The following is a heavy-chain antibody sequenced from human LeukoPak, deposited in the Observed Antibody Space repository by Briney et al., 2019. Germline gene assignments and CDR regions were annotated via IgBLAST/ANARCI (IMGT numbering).Heavy chain of an antibody. CDR3: ARDRKAYYDFWSGDDAFDI. J-gene: IGHJ3*02. Sequence: ASVKVSCKASGYTFTTYGVGWVRQAPGQGLEWMGWISAYNGNTNYAQKLQGRVTMTTDTSTSTAYMELRSLRSDATAMYYCARDRKAYYDFWSGDDAFDIWGQGTMVTVSS. D-gene: IGHD3-3*01. CDR1: GYTFTTYG. CDR2: ISAYNGNT. V-gene: IGHV1-18*01.